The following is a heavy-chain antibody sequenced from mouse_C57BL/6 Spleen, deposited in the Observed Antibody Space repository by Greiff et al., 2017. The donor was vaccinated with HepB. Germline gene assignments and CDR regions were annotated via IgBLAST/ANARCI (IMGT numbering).Heavy chain of an antibody. Sequence: QVQLQQPGAELVKPGASVKLSCKASGYTFTSYWMHWVKQRPGQGLEWIGMIHPNSGSTNYNEKFKSKATLTVDKSSSTAYMQLSSLTSEDSAVYYCAPVYYEYDEYFDVWGTGTTVTVSS. J-gene: IGHJ1*03. CDR3: APVYYEYDEYFDV. D-gene: IGHD2-4*01. V-gene: IGHV1-64*01. CDR1: GYTFTSYW. CDR2: IHPNSGST.